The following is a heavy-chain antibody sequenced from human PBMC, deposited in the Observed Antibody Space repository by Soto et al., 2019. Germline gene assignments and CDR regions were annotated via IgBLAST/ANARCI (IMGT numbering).Heavy chain of an antibody. CDR2: INAGNGNT. J-gene: IGHJ6*02. CDR3: ARCLGVVIYYYGMDV. V-gene: IGHV1-3*01. Sequence: GASVKVSCKASGYTFTSYAMHWVRQAPGQRLEWMGWINAGNGNTKYSQKFQGRVTITRDTSASTAYMELSSLRSEDTAVYYCARCLGVVIYYYGMDVWGQGTTVTVSS. CDR1: GYTFTSYA. D-gene: IGHD3-3*01.